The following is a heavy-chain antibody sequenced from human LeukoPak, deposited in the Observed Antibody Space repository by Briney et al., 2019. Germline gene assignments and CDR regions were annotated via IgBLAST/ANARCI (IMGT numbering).Heavy chain of an antibody. Sequence: SETLSHTCAVSGYSISSGHYWGWIRQPPGKGLEWIGSIYQSGSTYYNPSLKSRVTISVDTSKNQFSLKLSSVTAADTAVYYWARQTGTTPSFDYWGEGTLVTVSS. CDR1: GYSISSGHY. D-gene: IGHD1-1*01. J-gene: IGHJ4*02. CDR2: IYQSGST. CDR3: ARQTGTTPSFDY. V-gene: IGHV4-38-2*01.